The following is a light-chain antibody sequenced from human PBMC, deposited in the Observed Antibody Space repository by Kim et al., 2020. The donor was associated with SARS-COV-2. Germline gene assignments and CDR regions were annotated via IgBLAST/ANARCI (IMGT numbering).Light chain of an antibody. Sequence: SYELSQPPSVSVAPGKTARITCGGNNIGRTSVHWYQQKPGQAPIVVIYDDSDRPSGTPERFSRSNSGNTATLTISRVEAGDEADYYCQVWDSSSDHWVFGGGTQLTVL. J-gene: IGLJ3*02. V-gene: IGLV3-21*04. CDR2: DDS. CDR1: NIGRTS. CDR3: QVWDSSSDHWV.